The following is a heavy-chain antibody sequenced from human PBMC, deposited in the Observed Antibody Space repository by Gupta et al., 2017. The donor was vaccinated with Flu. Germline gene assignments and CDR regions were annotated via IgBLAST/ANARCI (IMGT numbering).Heavy chain of an antibody. Sequence: QVTLKESGPALVKPTQTLTLTCTFSGFSLRTRGMRVSWVRQPPGKALEWLARIDWDDDKFYRTSLKTRLTISKDTSKNQVVLTVTNMDPGDTATYYCERDPSYSYENSGYFDDGGQGALVIVSS. D-gene: IGHD3-22*01. J-gene: IGHJ4*02. CDR1: GFSLRTRGMR. CDR3: ERDPSYSYENSGYFDD. V-gene: IGHV2-70*04. CDR2: IDWDDDK.